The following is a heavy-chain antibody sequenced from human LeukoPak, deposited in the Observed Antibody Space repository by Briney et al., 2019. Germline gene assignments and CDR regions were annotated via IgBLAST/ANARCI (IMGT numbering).Heavy chain of an antibody. V-gene: IGHV4-30-2*01. J-gene: IGHJ4*02. CDR2: IYHSGST. CDR1: GGSISSGGYS. Sequence: PSQTLSLTCAVSGGSISSGGYSWSWIRQPPGKGLEWIGYIYHSGSTYYNPSLKSRVTISVDRSKNQFSLKLSSVTAADTAVYYCAGQGSGRYYFDYWGQGTLVTVSS. CDR3: AGQGSGRYYFDY. D-gene: IGHD3-10*01.